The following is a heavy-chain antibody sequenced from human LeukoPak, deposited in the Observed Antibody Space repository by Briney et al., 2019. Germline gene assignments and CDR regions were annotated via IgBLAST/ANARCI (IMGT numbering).Heavy chain of an antibody. CDR2: IYPNDFDI. Sequence: GESLQISCKGSGCSFTSYWIGWVRQMPGKGLEWMGIIYPNDFDIRKSPSFQGQVTISADKSISTAYLQWSSLKASDTAMYYCARGHRGSSGHLDYWGQGTLVTVSS. CDR1: GCSFTSYW. CDR3: ARGHRGSSGHLDY. D-gene: IGHD3-22*01. J-gene: IGHJ4*02. V-gene: IGHV5-51*01.